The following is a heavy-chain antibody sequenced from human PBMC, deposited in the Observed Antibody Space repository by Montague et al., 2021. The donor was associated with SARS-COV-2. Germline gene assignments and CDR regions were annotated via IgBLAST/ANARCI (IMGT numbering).Heavy chain of an antibody. CDR1: GVSITTFPSN. CDR2: IYYSETT. V-gene: IGHV4-39*01. D-gene: IGHD3-9*01. J-gene: IGHJ5*01. CDR3: ARHPTGYPNWFDS. Sequence: SETLSLTCTVSGVSITTFPSNEGWIDLPPTKDLVWIATIYYSETTYYSPSLQSRATLSMDMSTNQFSLRLTSVTAADTAVYFCARHPTGYPNWFDSWGQGTSVIVSS.